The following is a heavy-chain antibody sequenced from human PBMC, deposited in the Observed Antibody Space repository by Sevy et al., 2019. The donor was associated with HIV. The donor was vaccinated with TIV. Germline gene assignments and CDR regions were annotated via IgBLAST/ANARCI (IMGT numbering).Heavy chain of an antibody. CDR3: ARERCSGGGRYYFDY. V-gene: IGHV3-20*04. J-gene: IGHJ4*02. CDR2: INWNGVGT. Sequence: GGSLRLSCAASGLNFDDYGMSWVRQAPGKGLEWVSAINWNGVGTSYADSVKGRFTISRDNAKNSLYVQMNSLRAEDTALYYCARERCSGGGRYYFDYWGQGTLVTVSS. CDR1: GLNFDDYG. D-gene: IGHD2-15*01.